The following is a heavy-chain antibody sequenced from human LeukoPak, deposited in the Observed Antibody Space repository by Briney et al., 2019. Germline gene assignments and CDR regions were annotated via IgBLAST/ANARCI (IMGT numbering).Heavy chain of an antibody. CDR3: ARDRAAPTWFFDL. Sequence: GGSLRLSCEASGFTFSSYSMNWVRQAPGKGLEWVSFIGSSGDDIYYADSVKGRFTISRDNAKNSLYLQMNNLRDEDTAVYYCARDRAAPTWFFDLWGRGTLVLVSS. CDR1: GFTFSSYS. J-gene: IGHJ2*01. CDR2: IGSSGDDI. V-gene: IGHV3-48*02. D-gene: IGHD2-15*01.